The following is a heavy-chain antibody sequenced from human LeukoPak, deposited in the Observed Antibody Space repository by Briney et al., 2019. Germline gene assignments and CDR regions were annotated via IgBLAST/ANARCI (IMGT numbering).Heavy chain of an antibody. D-gene: IGHD6-13*01. Sequence: ASVKVSCKASGHTFINYDINWVRQATGQGLEWMGWIHPYSGNTGYAQMFQGRVTVTRDTSISTVYMELSDLRSDDTAVYYCARVVVGAAGGREFDHWGQGTLVTVSS. J-gene: IGHJ4*02. CDR1: GHTFINYD. CDR2: IHPYSGNT. CDR3: ARVVVGAAGGREFDH. V-gene: IGHV1-8*02.